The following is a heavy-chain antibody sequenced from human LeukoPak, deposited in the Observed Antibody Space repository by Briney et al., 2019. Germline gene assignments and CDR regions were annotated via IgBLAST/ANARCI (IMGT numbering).Heavy chain of an antibody. J-gene: IGHJ4*02. Sequence: PGGSLRLSCAASGFTFSTYSMNWVRQAPGKGPEWVSSISGSSEYIYYADSVKGRFTISRDNGKNSLYLQMNSLRAEDTAVYYCARRLPLGCSGTSCFAGPVDYWGQGTLVTVSS. CDR3: ARRLPLGCSGTSCFAGPVDY. CDR2: ISGSSEYI. CDR1: GFTFSTYS. D-gene: IGHD2-2*01. V-gene: IGHV3-21*01.